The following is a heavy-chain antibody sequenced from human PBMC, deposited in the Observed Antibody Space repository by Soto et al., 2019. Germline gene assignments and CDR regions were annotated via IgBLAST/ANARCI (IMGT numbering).Heavy chain of an antibody. J-gene: IGHJ4*01. CDR1: GYRFTGYY. V-gene: IGHV1-2*02. Sequence: QVQLLQSGAEVEKSGASVKVFCKASGYRFTGYYIHWVRQAPGQGLEWMGWINPDSGGTDYAEKVEVEVTVSKDTCTDTFYAGMTSLRSNDPAVYYCARAVGRDDSSGYKEGYESGGDGTQVTVSS. CDR3: ARAVGRDDSSGYKEGYES. D-gene: IGHD3-22*01. CDR2: INPDSGGT.